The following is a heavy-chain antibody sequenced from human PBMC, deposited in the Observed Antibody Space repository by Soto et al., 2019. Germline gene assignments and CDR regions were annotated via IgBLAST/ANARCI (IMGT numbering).Heavy chain of an antibody. D-gene: IGHD3-10*01. V-gene: IGHV1-18*01. J-gene: IGHJ4*02. Sequence: QVQLVQSGAEVKKPGASVKVSCKASGYTFTNFGIRWVRQAPGQGREWMGWISAYNGNTNYAQNFQGSVTMTTDTSTSTAYIELRSLRSDDTAVYYCARAGTPIDYWGQGTLVTVSS. CDR3: ARAGTPIDY. CDR1: GYTFTNFG. CDR2: ISAYNGNT.